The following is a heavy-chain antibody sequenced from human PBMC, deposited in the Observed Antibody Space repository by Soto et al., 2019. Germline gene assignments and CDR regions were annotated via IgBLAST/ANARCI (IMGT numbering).Heavy chain of an antibody. J-gene: IGHJ4*02. V-gene: IGHV3-30*18. CDR2: ISYDGSNK. CDR3: AKMGFGSALDY. Sequence: PGGSRRLSCAASGFTFSSYVMHWVRQAPGKGLEWVAVISYDGSNKYYADSVKGRFTISRDNSKNTLYLQMNSLRAEDTAVYYCAKMGFGSALDYWGQGTLVTVSS. D-gene: IGHD3-10*01. CDR1: GFTFSSYV.